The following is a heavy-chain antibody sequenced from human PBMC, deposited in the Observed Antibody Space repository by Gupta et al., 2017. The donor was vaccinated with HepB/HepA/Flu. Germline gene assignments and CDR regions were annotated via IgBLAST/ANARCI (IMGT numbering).Heavy chain of an antibody. CDR2: IKSKTEGGTT. V-gene: IGHV3-15*01. Sequence: EVQLVESGGGLVKPGGSLRLSCAASGFTFSNAWMSWVRKAPGKGGEWVGRIKSKTEGGTTDDAAPVKGRFTISRDDLKNTMHLKMKSLKTEDTGVDYGTTETPKIHRGQGTLVTVYS. CDR3: TTETPKIH. CDR1: GFTFSNAW. D-gene: IGHD5-18*01. J-gene: IGHJ4*02.